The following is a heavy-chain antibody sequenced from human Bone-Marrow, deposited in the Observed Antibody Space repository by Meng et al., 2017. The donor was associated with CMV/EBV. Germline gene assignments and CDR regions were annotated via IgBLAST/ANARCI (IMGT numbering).Heavy chain of an antibody. CDR2: ISYDGSNK. Sequence: LSLTCAASGFTFSSYAMHWVRQAPGKGLEWVAVISYDGSNKYYADSVKGRFTISRDNSKNTLYLQMNSLRAEDTAVYYCAREEYSSSTLDYWGQGTLVTVSS. V-gene: IGHV3-30-3*01. CDR1: GFTFSSYA. D-gene: IGHD6-6*01. CDR3: AREEYSSSTLDY. J-gene: IGHJ4*02.